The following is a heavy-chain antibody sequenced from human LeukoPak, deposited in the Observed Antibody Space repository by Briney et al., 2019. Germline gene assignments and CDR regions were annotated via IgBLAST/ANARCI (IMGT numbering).Heavy chain of an antibody. D-gene: IGHD5-18*01. V-gene: IGHV1-3*01. CDR2: INAGNGNT. CDR3: ARTSQGGYSYGPMDV. J-gene: IGHJ6*02. CDR1: GYTFTSYA. Sequence: ASVKVSCKASGYTFTSYAMHWVRQAPGQRLEWMGWINAGNGNTKYSQKFQGRVTITRDTSASTAYMELSSLRSEDTAVYYCARTSQGGYSYGPMDVWGQGTTVTVSS.